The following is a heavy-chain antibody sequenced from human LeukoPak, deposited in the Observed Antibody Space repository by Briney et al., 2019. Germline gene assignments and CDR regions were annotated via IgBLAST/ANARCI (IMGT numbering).Heavy chain of an antibody. J-gene: IGHJ4*02. V-gene: IGHV1-69*13. D-gene: IGHD3-22*01. Sequence: SVKVSCKASGYTFTSYAISWVRQAPGQGLEWMGGIIPIFGTANYAQKFQGRVTITADESTSTAYMELSSLRPEDTAVYYCARDPPPYYYDSSGYSDYWGQGTLVTVSS. CDR2: IIPIFGTA. CDR3: ARDPPPYYYDSSGYSDY. CDR1: GYTFTSYA.